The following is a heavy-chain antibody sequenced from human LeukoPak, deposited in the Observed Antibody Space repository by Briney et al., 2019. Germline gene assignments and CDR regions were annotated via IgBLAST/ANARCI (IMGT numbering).Heavy chain of an antibody. J-gene: IGHJ4*02. CDR2: IYPGDSDT. Sequence: GESLKISCKDPGYTFSTHWVGWVRQMPGKGLDWMGIIYPGDSDTRYSPSFQGQVTISADKSISTAYLQWSSLKASDTAMYYCARPYCSRTTCYSPPDFWGQGTLVSVSS. V-gene: IGHV5-51*01. D-gene: IGHD2-2*02. CDR1: GYTFSTHW. CDR3: ARPYCSRTTCYSPPDF.